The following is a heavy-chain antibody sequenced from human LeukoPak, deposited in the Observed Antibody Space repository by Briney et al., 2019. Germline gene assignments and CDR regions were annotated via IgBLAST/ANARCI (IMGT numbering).Heavy chain of an antibody. D-gene: IGHD3-10*01. J-gene: IGHJ4*02. CDR1: GGSIRGYY. Sequence: SETLSLTCNVSGGSIRGYYWSWIRQPAGKGLEWIGRIYNNGIANYNPSLKSRVTMSIDTSKNQFSLRLTSVTAADTAVYYCARGDYYSSGTLDYWGQGTLVTVSS. CDR3: ARGDYYSSGTLDY. V-gene: IGHV4-4*07. CDR2: IYNNGIA.